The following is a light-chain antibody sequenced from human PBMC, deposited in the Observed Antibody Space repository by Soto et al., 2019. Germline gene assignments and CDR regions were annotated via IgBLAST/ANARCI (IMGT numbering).Light chain of an antibody. V-gene: IGKV1-5*03. CDR2: KTS. CDR1: QSIGVW. J-gene: IGKJ1*01. Sequence: EIQMTQSPSTLSASVGDRVTITCRASQSIGVWLAWYQQKPGTAPKLLIYKTSTLDSGVPLRFSGSGSGTDFTLTISSLQPDDFAAYYCQQYINYFRTFGQGTKVEIK. CDR3: QQYINYFRT.